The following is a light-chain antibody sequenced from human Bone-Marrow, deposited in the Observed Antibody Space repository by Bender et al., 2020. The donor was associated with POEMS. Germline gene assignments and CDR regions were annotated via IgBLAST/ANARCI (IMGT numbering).Light chain of an antibody. CDR1: SSKFGSYP. Sequence: QSVLTQPPSASGTPGQRVTISCSGSSSKFGSYPVNWYQQLPGAAPKLVIFNNSQRPSGVPDRFSGSNSGTSASLAISGLLSDEEADIYCARWDNSLNGRVFGGGTKLTVL. CDR3: ARWDNSLNGRV. J-gene: IGLJ3*02. CDR2: NNS. V-gene: IGLV1-44*01.